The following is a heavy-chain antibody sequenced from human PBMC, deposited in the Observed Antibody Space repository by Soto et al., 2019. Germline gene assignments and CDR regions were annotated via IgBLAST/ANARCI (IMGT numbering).Heavy chain of an antibody. CDR2: IIPIFGTA. V-gene: IGHV1-69*13. CDR1: GGTFSSYA. Sequence: SVKVSCKASGGTFSSYAISWVRQAPGQGLEWMGGIIPIFGTASYAQKFQGRVTITADESTSTAYMELSSLRSEDTAVYYCARDWVVTASHDAFDIWGQGTMVTVSS. J-gene: IGHJ3*02. D-gene: IGHD2-21*02. CDR3: ARDWVVTASHDAFDI.